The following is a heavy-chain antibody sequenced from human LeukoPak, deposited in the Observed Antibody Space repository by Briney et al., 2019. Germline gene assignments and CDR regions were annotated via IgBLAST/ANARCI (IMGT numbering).Heavy chain of an antibody. Sequence: SETLSLTCTVSGGSITRNYWNWIRQPPGKGLEWIGNIYYSETKYNPSLKSRVSISVDTSKNLLSLKLSSVTAADTAVYYCARGPTSILWGRGTLVTVSS. CDR1: GGSITRNY. V-gene: IGHV4-59*13. CDR2: IYYSET. J-gene: IGHJ2*01. CDR3: ARGPTSIL.